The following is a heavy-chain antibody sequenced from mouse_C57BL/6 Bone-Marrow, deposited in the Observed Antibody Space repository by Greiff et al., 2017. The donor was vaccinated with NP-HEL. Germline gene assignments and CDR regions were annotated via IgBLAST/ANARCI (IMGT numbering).Heavy chain of an antibody. Sequence: EVKLVESGAELVRPGASVKLSCTASGFNIKDDYMHWVKQRPEQGLEWIGWIDPENGDTEYASKFQGKATITADTSSNTAYLHLSSLTSEDTAVYYCTDSNAWFAYWGQGTLVTVSA. J-gene: IGHJ3*01. CDR1: GFNIKDDY. D-gene: IGHD2-5*01. CDR3: TDSNAWFAY. V-gene: IGHV14-4*01. CDR2: IDPENGDT.